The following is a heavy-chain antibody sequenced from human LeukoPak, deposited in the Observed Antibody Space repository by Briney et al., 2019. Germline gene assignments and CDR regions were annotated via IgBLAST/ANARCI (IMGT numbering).Heavy chain of an antibody. J-gene: IGHJ3*02. Sequence: SETLSLTCTVSGGSISSSSYYWGWIRQPPGKGLEWIGSIYYSGSTNYNPSLKSRVTISVDTSKNQFSLKLSSVTAADTAVYYCARGKDHYYGSGRGAFDIWGQGTMVTVSS. CDR3: ARGKDHYYGSGRGAFDI. V-gene: IGHV4-39*07. CDR1: GGSISSSSYY. D-gene: IGHD3-10*01. CDR2: IYYSGST.